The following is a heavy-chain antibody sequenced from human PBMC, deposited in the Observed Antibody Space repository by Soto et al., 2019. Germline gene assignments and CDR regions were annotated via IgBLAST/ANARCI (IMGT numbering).Heavy chain of an antibody. CDR3: ASQDPSYYYYMDV. Sequence: SETLSLTCTVSCGSISSSSYYWGWIRQPPGKGLEWIGSIYYSGSTYYNPSLKSRVTISVDTSKNQFSLKLSSVTAADTAVYYCASQDPSYYYYMDVWGKGTTVTVSS. J-gene: IGHJ6*03. V-gene: IGHV4-39*01. CDR2: IYYSGST. CDR1: CGSISSSSYY.